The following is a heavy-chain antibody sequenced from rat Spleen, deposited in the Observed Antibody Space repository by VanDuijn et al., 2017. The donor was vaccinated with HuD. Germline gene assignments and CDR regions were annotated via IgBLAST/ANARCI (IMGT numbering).Heavy chain of an antibody. D-gene: IGHD1-7*01. Sequence: EVQLVESGGGLVQPGRSLKLSCAASGFSFSKYGMQWIRQTPTKGLQWVAAITPSGITTHYRDSMKGRFTISRENAKATLYLQMDSLRSEDTATYYCTRAYYGYEGLWFAYWGQGTLVTVSS. CDR2: ITPSGITT. V-gene: IGHV5-19*01. CDR1: GFSFSKYG. J-gene: IGHJ3*01. CDR3: TRAYYGYEGLWFAY.